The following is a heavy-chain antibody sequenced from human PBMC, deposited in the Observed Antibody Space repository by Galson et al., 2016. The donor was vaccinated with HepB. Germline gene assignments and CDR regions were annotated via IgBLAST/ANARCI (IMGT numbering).Heavy chain of an antibody. CDR2: IHFSGST. V-gene: IGHV4-39*01. Sequence: SETLSLTCTVSGASISVRSYYWGWVRQSPGKGLEWIASIHFSGSTYYSPSLRSRVAISVDTSKNQFFLRVNSVTAADTAVYYCARQSRFREYLVSYHFDFWGLGTVVAVSS. CDR1: GASISVRSYY. D-gene: IGHD2/OR15-2a*01. J-gene: IGHJ4*02. CDR3: ARQSRFREYLVSYHFDF.